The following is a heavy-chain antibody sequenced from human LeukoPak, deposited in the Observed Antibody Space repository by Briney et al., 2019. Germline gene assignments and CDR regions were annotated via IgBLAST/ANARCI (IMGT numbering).Heavy chain of an antibody. CDR3: ARGRRYNGQWLVKTPPYYYYMDV. V-gene: IGHV1-2*02. CDR1: GYTFTGYY. CDR2: INPNSGGT. J-gene: IGHJ6*03. D-gene: IGHD6-19*01. Sequence: ASVKVSCKASGYTFTGYYMHWVRQAPGQGLEWMGWINPNSGGTNYAQKFQGRVTMTRDTSISTAYMELSSLRSEDTAVYYCARGRRYNGQWLVKTPPYYYYMDVWGKGTTVTISS.